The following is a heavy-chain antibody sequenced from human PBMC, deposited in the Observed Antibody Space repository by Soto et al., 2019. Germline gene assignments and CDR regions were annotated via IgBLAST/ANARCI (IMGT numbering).Heavy chain of an antibody. CDR3: AKGLGVVIIVYFDY. Sequence: PGGSLRLSCAASGFTFSSYGMHWVRQAPGKGLEWVAVIWYDGSNEYYADSVKGRFTISRDNSKNTLYLQMNSLRAEDTAVYYCAKGLGVVIIVYFDYWGQGTLVTVSS. D-gene: IGHD3-3*01. J-gene: IGHJ4*02. CDR1: GFTFSSYG. CDR2: IWYDGSNE. V-gene: IGHV3-33*06.